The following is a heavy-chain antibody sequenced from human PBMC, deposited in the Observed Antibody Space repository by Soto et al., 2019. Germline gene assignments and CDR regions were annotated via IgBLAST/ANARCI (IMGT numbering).Heavy chain of an antibody. V-gene: IGHV3-48*02. CDR2: IGTTGTAL. D-gene: IGHD6-13*01. CDR3: GIAQHGLGL. CDR1: GFSFSSSY. J-gene: IGHJ2*01. Sequence: EEQLVESGGTLVQPGGSLRLSCAASGFSFSSSYMNWVRQAPGRGLEWVSYIGTTGTALYYADGVKGRFTSSRDNAKNSLFLRMDSLTDEDLAVYYCGIAQHGLGLWGRGTLVCVS.